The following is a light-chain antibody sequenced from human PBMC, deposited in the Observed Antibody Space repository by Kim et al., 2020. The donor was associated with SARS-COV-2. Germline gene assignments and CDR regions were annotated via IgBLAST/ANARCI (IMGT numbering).Light chain of an antibody. CDR2: KDT. CDR1: KLGEKY. Sequence: SYELTQPPSVSVSPGQTASITCSGDKLGEKYACWYQQKPGQSPVLVIYKDTKRPSGIPERFSGSNSGNTATLTISGTQAMDEGDYYCQAWDSNTEWFGGGTRLTVL. CDR3: QAWDSNTEW. J-gene: IGLJ3*02. V-gene: IGLV3-1*01.